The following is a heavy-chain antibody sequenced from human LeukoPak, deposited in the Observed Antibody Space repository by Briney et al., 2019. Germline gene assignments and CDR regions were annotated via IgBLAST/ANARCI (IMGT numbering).Heavy chain of an antibody. J-gene: IGHJ3*02. V-gene: IGHV3-11*01. CDR1: GFTFSDYY. Sequence: PGGSLRLSCAASGFTFSDYYMSWIRRAPGKGLEWVSYISSSGSTIYYADSVKGRFTISRDNAKNSLYLQMNSLRAEDTAVYYCARESITMVRGVIIGAFDIWGQGTMVTVSS. CDR2: ISSSGSTI. CDR3: ARESITMVRGVIIGAFDI. D-gene: IGHD3-10*01.